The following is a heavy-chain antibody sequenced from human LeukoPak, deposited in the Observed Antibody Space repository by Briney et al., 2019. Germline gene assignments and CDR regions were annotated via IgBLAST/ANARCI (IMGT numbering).Heavy chain of an antibody. CDR3: AKEGRSLQTY. V-gene: IGHV3-23*01. CDR2: ISGSAAST. J-gene: IGHJ4*02. CDR1: GITFSTYA. D-gene: IGHD5-24*01. Sequence: GGSLRLSCAASGITFSTYAMNRVRQAPGKGLEWVSVISGSAASTSYADSVKGRFTISRDNSRNTLYLQMNNLRAEDTAVYFCAKEGRSLQTYWGQGTLVTVSS.